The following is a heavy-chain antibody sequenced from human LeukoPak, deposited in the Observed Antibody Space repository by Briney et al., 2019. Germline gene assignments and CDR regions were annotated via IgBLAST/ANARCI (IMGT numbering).Heavy chain of an antibody. CDR1: GFTVDDNY. CDR3: ARLADYDSSGYYFVALAFDI. D-gene: IGHD3-22*01. Sequence: GGSLRLSCAASGFTVDDNYMSWVRQAPGKGLEWVSSISSSSSYIYYADSVKGRFTISRDNAKNSLYLQMNSLRAEDTAVYYCARLADYDSSGYYFVALAFDIWGQGTMVTVSS. CDR2: ISSSSSYI. V-gene: IGHV3-21*01. J-gene: IGHJ3*02.